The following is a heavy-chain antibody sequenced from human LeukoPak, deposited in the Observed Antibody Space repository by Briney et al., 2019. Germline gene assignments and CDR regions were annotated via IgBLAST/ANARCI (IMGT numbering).Heavy chain of an antibody. V-gene: IGHV3-53*01. J-gene: IGHJ4*02. CDR3: AIGRGIVVVPAAHFDY. CDR1: GFTVSSNY. D-gene: IGHD2-2*01. CDR2: IYSGGST. Sequence: GGSLRLSCAASGFTVSSNYMSWVRQAPGKGLEWVSVIYSGGSTYYADSVKGRFTISRDNAKNSLYLQMNSLRAEDTAVYYCAIGRGIVVVPAAHFDYWGQGTLVTVSS.